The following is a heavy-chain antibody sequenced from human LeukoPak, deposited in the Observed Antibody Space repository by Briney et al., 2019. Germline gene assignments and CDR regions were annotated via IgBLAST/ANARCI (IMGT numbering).Heavy chain of an antibody. J-gene: IGHJ4*02. Sequence: GGSLRLSCAASGFTFSGHGMGWVRQAQGKGLEGVAGITDNGGDRNYGDSVKGRFTISRDNSKSTLDLQMNSLRAEDTALYYCARDGLWGWAQYDYWGQGILVTVSS. V-gene: IGHV3-23*01. CDR2: ITDNGGDR. CDR3: ARDGLWGWAQYDY. D-gene: IGHD2-21*01. CDR1: GFTFSGHG.